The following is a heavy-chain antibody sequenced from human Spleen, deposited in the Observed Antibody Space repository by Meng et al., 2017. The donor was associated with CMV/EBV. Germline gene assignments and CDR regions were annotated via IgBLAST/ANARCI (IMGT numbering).Heavy chain of an antibody. CDR3: ARVATSHFDY. J-gene: IGHJ4*02. CDR1: GFTFSDYY. V-gene: IGHV3-21*01. Sequence: GESLKISCAASGFTFSDYYMNWVRQAPGKGLEWVSSISSSSSFIYYADSLKGRFTISRDNAKNSLYLQMNSLRAEDTAVYYCARVATSHFDYWGQGTLVTVSS. CDR2: ISSSSSFI. D-gene: IGHD4-23*01.